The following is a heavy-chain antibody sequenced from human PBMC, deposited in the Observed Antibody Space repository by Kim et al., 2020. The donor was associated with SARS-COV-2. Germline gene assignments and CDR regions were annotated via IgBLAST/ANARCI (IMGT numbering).Heavy chain of an antibody. D-gene: IGHD5-18*01. Sequence: AQGLTGRFVFSLDTSVSTAYLQISSLKAEDTAVYYCARDHSYGREGGFDPWGQGTLVTVSS. CDR3: ARDHSYGREGGFDP. V-gene: IGHV7-4-1*02. J-gene: IGHJ5*02.